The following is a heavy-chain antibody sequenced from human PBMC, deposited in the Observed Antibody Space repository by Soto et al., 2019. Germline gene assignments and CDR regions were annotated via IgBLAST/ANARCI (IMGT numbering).Heavy chain of an antibody. V-gene: IGHV3-9*01. CDR1: GFTFDDYA. CDR3: AKGYDFWICTIDY. D-gene: IGHD3-3*01. CDR2: ISCNSGSI. Sequence: EVQLVESGGGLVQPGRSLRLSCAASGFTFDDYAMHWVRQAPGKGLEWVSGISCNSGSIGYADSVKGQFTISRDNAKNSLYLQMNSLRAEDTDLYYCAKGYDFWICTIDYCGQGTLVTVSS. J-gene: IGHJ4*02.